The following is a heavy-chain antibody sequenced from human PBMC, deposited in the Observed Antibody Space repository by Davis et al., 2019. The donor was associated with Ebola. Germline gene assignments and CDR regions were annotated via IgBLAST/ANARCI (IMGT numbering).Heavy chain of an antibody. CDR1: GFTFSSYG. D-gene: IGHD3-22*01. V-gene: IGHV3-30*03. CDR2: ISYDGSNK. CDR3: ARGDDFTMIGVDRGVMDY. J-gene: IGHJ4*02. Sequence: GESLKISCAASGFTFSSYGMHWLRQAPGKGLAWVSVISYDGSNKYYADSVKGRFTISRDNSKNTLYLQMNSLRAEDTGVYYCARGDDFTMIGVDRGVMDYWGQGTLVTVSS.